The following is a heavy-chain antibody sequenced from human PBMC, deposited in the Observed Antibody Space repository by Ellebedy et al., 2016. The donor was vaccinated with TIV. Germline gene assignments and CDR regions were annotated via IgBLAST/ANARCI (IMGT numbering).Heavy chain of an antibody. CDR3: ATHFYGSGSPFNY. V-gene: IGHV5-10-1*01. D-gene: IGHD3-10*01. CDR1: AYTFSTYC. CDR2: IDPSDSYT. Sequence: GESLKISCKGSAYTFSTYCISWVRQMPGKGLEWMGMIDPSDSYTKYSPSFQGHVTISADKSISTAYLQWSSLKASDTALYYCATHFYGSGSPFNYWGQGTLVSVSS. J-gene: IGHJ4*02.